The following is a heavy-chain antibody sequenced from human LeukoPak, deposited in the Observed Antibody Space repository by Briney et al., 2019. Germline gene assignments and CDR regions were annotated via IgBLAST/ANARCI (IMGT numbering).Heavy chain of an antibody. Sequence: GGSLRLSCAASGFTFSGYWMSWVRQAPGKGPEWVANIKQDGSEIYYVDSVKGRFTISRDNAKNSLFLQMNSLRAEDTALYYCAKDEDAMIVVPRDYWGQGTLVTVSS. CDR2: IKQDGSEI. CDR3: AKDEDAMIVVPRDY. J-gene: IGHJ4*02. D-gene: IGHD3-22*01. CDR1: GFTFSGYW. V-gene: IGHV3-7*03.